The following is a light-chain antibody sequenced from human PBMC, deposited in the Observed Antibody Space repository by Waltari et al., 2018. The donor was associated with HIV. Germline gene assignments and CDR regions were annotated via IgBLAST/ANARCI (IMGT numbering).Light chain of an antibody. J-gene: IGLJ3*02. CDR3: QSYDSSLSAWV. V-gene: IGLV1-40*01. CDR1: SPNIGAQYA. CDR2: GNS. Sequence: QSVLTQPPSVSGAPGQRFTLSCPGSSPNIGAQYAVHLYQNVPGTAPKVLIYGNSDRPSGVPDRFSGSKSGTSASLVITGLQAEDEANYYCQSYDSSLSAWVFGGGTKLTVL.